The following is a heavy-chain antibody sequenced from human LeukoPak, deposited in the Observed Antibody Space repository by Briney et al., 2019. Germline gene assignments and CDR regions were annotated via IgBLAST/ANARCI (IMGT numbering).Heavy chain of an antibody. Sequence: ASVKVSCKASGYTFTSYYMHWVRQAPGQGLEWMGIINPSGGSTSYVQKFQGRVTMTRDMSTSTVYMELSSLRSEDTAVYYCARDFLAAADALDYWGQGTLVTVSS. J-gene: IGHJ4*02. CDR1: GYTFTSYY. V-gene: IGHV1-46*01. CDR3: ARDFLAAADALDY. D-gene: IGHD6-13*01. CDR2: INPSGGST.